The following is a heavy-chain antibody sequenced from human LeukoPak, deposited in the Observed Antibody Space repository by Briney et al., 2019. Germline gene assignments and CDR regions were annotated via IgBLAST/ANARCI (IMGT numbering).Heavy chain of an antibody. J-gene: IGHJ4*02. CDR3: ARVIPDYDILTGCDY. CDR1: GGTFSSYA. V-gene: IGHV1-69*05. CDR2: IIPIFGTA. Sequence: GASVKVSCKASGGTFSSYAISWVRQAPGQGLEWMGGIIPIFGTANYAQKLQGRVTMTTDTSTSTAYMELRSLRSDDTAVYYCARVIPDYDILTGCDYWGQGTLVTVSS. D-gene: IGHD3-9*01.